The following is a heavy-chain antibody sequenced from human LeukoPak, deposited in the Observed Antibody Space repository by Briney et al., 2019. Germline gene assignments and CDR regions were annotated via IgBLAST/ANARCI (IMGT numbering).Heavy chain of an antibody. CDR3: ARRFIVVVPAAPYNWFDP. D-gene: IGHD2-2*01. J-gene: IGHJ5*02. Sequence: SETLSLTCAVYGGSFSGYYWSWIRQPPGKGLEWIGEINHSGSTNYNPSLKSRVTISVDTSKNQFSLKLSSVTAADTAVYYCARRFIVVVPAAPYNWFDPWGQGTLVTVSS. CDR2: INHSGST. CDR1: GGSFSGYY. V-gene: IGHV4-34*01.